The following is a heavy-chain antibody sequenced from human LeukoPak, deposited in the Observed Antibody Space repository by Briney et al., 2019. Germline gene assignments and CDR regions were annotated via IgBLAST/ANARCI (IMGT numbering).Heavy chain of an antibody. CDR3: ARERPPGDSSNWFLEGYFDI. CDR1: GGTFNSYA. V-gene: IGHV1-69*05. CDR2: IIPIFETA. Sequence: VASVKLSCKASGGTFNSYAITWVREAPGQGLEWMGRIIPIFETANYAQTFQGRVTITTDESKSTAYMEPSTQRWNETAVYYCARERPPGDSSNWFLEGYFDIWGQGTLVTVSS. D-gene: IGHD6-13*01. J-gene: IGHJ4*02.